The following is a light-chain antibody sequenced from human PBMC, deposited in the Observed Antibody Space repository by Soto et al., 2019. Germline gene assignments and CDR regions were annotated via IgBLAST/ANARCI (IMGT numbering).Light chain of an antibody. CDR3: CSYTRTSTYV. V-gene: IGLV2-14*01. CDR2: EVS. CDR1: SRDVGGYNY. Sequence: LTQPASVSGSPGQSITISCTGTSRDVGGYNYVSWYQHHPGKVPKLMIYEVSNRPSGVSNRLSGSKSGNTASLTISGLQAEDEADYYCCSYTRTSTYVFGTGTKVTVL. J-gene: IGLJ1*01.